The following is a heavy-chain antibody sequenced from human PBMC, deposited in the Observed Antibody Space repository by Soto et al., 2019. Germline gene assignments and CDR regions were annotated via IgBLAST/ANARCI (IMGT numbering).Heavy chain of an antibody. J-gene: IGHJ5*02. V-gene: IGHV4-30-4*01. Sequence: SETLSLTCTVSGGSISSGDYYWSWIRQPPGKGLEWIGYIYYSGSTYYNPSLKSRVTISVDTSKNQFSLKLSSVTAADTAVYYCARQYNWNYSWFDPWGQGTLVTVSS. D-gene: IGHD1-7*01. CDR1: GGSISSGDYY. CDR2: IYYSGST. CDR3: ARQYNWNYSWFDP.